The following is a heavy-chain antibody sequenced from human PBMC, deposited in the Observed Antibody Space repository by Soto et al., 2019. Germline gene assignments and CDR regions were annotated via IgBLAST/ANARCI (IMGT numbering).Heavy chain of an antibody. CDR1: GFTFDDYA. J-gene: IGHJ6*03. V-gene: IGHV3-9*01. Sequence: GGSLRLSCAASGFTFDDYAMHWVRQAPGKGLEWVSGISWNSGSIGYADSVKGRFTISRGNAKNSLYLQMNSLRAEDTALYYCAKDMSITMVRGAGTYYYYMDVWGKGTTVTVSS. D-gene: IGHD3-10*01. CDR3: AKDMSITMVRGAGTYYYYMDV. CDR2: ISWNSGSI.